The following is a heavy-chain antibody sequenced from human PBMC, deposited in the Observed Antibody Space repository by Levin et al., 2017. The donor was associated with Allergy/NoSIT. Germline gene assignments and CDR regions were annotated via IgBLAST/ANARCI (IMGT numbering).Heavy chain of an antibody. CDR1: GYTFTGYY. D-gene: IGHD1/OR15-1a*01. Sequence: GGSLRLSCKASGYTFTGYYMHWVRQAPGQGLEWMGRINPNSGGTNYAQKFQGRVTMTRDTSISTAYMELSRLRSDDTAVYYCARDRRTGGWFDPWGQGTLVTVSS. CDR2: INPNSGGT. CDR3: ARDRRTGGWFDP. J-gene: IGHJ5*02. V-gene: IGHV1-2*06.